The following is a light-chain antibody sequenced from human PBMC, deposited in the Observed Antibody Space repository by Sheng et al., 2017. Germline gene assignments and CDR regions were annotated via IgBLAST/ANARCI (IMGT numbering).Light chain of an antibody. Sequence: DIQMTQSPSSLSASVGDRVTITCRASQSIRRSLNWYQQKPGKDPKLLIYAASSLQSGVPSRFSGSGSGTDFTLTISTLQPEDFATYYCQQSYSTPGFTFGPGTQSGYQT. CDR3: QQSYSTPGFT. V-gene: IGKV1-39*01. CDR1: QSIRRS. J-gene: IGKJ3*01. CDR2: AAS.